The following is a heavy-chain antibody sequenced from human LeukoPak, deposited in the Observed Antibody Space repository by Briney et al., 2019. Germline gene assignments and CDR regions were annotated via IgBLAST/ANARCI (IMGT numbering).Heavy chain of an antibody. CDR1: GGSISSYY. CDR2: IYHSGDT. CDR3: ARSKAHLSTSWYGNWFDP. Sequence: SETLSLTCTVSGGSISSYYWSWIRQPPGKGLEWIGYIYHSGDTYYNPSLRSRVTISLDASKNQLSLKLSSVTAADTAVYYCARSKAHLSTSWYGNWFDPWGQGTLVAVSS. D-gene: IGHD2-2*01. V-gene: IGHV4-4*09. J-gene: IGHJ5*02.